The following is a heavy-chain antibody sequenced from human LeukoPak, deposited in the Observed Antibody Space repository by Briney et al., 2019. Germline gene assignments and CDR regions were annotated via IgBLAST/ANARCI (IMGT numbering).Heavy chain of an antibody. V-gene: IGHV1-69*04. Sequence: SVKVSCKASGGTFSSYAISWVRQAPGQGLEWMGRIIPIFGIANYAQKFQGRVTITADKSTSTAYMELSGLRSEDTAVYYCARDSDTVTREYYFDYWGQGTLVTVSS. CDR3: ARDSDTVTREYYFDY. CDR2: IIPIFGIA. J-gene: IGHJ4*02. CDR1: GGTFSSYA. D-gene: IGHD4-11*01.